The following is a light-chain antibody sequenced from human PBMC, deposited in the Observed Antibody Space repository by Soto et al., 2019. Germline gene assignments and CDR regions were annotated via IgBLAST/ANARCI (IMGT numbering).Light chain of an antibody. CDR1: QSFSSTY. CDR2: GAS. CDR3: QQCGSSLWT. V-gene: IGKV3-20*01. J-gene: IGKJ1*01. Sequence: ESVLTQSPGTLSLSPGERATLSCRASQSFSSTYLAWYQQKPGQAPRLLIYGASSRATGIPDRFSGSGSETDFTLTISRLEPEDFAVYYCQQCGSSLWTFGQGTKVDIK.